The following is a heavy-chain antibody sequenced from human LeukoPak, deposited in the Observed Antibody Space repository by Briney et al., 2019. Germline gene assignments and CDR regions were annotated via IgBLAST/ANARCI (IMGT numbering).Heavy chain of an antibody. V-gene: IGHV4-59*01. CDR1: GDSISRYY. J-gene: IGHJ4*02. Sequence: SETLSLTCTVSGDSISRYYWSWIRQPPGKGLEWLGYITYTGSTNYNPSLKSRVTISIDTSKNQLSLKLSSVTAADTAVYYCARASYSSGWYYFDYWGQGTLVTVSS. CDR2: ITYTGST. D-gene: IGHD6-19*01. CDR3: ARASYSSGWYYFDY.